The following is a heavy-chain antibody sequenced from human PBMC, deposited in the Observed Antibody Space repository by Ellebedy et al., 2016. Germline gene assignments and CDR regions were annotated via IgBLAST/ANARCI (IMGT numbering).Heavy chain of an antibody. CDR3: ARDLSSSWYFV. Sequence: GGSLRLXXAASGFTFSSYAMSWFRQAPGKGLEWVSAISGSGGSTYYADSVKGRFTISRDNAKNSLYLQMNSLRAEDTAVYYCARDLSSSWYFVWGQGTLVTVSS. D-gene: IGHD6-13*01. J-gene: IGHJ4*02. CDR2: ISGSGGST. V-gene: IGHV3-23*01. CDR1: GFTFSSYA.